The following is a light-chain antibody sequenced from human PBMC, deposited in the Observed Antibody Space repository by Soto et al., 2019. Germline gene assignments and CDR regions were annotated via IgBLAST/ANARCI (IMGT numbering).Light chain of an antibody. CDR2: RNN. CDR1: SSNIGSDY. CDR3: AAWDDSLSGYV. Sequence: QPVRTQPPSASGTPGQRVTISCSRSSSNIGSDYVYWYQQFPGTAPKLLIYRNNQRPSGVPDRFSGSKSGTSASLAISGLRSEDEADYYCAAWDDSLSGYVFGTGTKVTVL. V-gene: IGLV1-47*01. J-gene: IGLJ1*01.